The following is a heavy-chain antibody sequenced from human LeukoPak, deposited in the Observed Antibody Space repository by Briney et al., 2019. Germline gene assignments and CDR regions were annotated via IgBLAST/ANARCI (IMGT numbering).Heavy chain of an antibody. CDR2: INHSGST. CDR1: GGSFSGYY. J-gene: IGHJ4*02. V-gene: IGHV4-34*01. Sequence: PSETLSLTCAVYGGSFSGYYWSWIRQPPGKGLEWIGEINHSGSTNYNPFLKSRVTISVDTSKNQFSLKLSSVTAADTAVYYCASSGANWNVGYWGQGTLVTVSS. CDR3: ASSGANWNVGY. D-gene: IGHD1-20*01.